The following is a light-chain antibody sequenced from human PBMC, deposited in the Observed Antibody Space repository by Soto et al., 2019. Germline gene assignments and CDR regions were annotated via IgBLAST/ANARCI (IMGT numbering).Light chain of an antibody. V-gene: IGKV3-20*01. J-gene: IGKJ3*01. Sequence: EIVLTQSPGTLSLSPGERATLSCRASQSVSSSYLSWYQQKPGQAPRLLIYGASSRATGIPDRFSGSGSGTDFTLTISTLEPEDFAVYYCQQYGSSPFTVGPGTKVDSK. CDR3: QQYGSSPFT. CDR2: GAS. CDR1: QSVSSSY.